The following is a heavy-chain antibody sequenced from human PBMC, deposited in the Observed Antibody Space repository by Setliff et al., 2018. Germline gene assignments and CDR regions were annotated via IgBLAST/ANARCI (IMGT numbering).Heavy chain of an antibody. Sequence: GGSLRLSCAASGFTFSAYALHWVRQAPVRGLEYVSAISNDGRRTYYTDSVKGRFTISRDNSKNTLYLQMGSLRPEDMAVYYCARDDDTTSRYSRFEHWGQGTPVTVSS. D-gene: IGHD5-12*01. J-gene: IGHJ5*02. V-gene: IGHV3-64*02. CDR3: ARDDDTTSRYSRFEH. CDR2: ISNDGRRT. CDR1: GFTFSAYA.